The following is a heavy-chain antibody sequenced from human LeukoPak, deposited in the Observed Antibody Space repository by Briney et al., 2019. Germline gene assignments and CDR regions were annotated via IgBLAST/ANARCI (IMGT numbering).Heavy chain of an antibody. CDR2: ISGSGGST. D-gene: IGHD3-10*01. CDR1: GFIFNNYA. J-gene: IGHJ4*02. CDR3: AKPLWFGESNFDY. V-gene: IGHV3-23*01. Sequence: GGSLRLSCAASGFIFNNYAMSWVRQAPGKGLEWVSGISGSGGSTYYADSVKGRFTISRDNSKNTLYLQMNSLRAEDTAVYYCAKPLWFGESNFDYWGQGTLVTVSS.